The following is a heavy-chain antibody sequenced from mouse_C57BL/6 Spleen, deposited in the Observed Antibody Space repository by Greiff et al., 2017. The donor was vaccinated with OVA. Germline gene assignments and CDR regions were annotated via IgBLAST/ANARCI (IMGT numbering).Heavy chain of an antibody. V-gene: IGHV5-9*01. D-gene: IGHD4-1*02. J-gene: IGHJ2*01. CDR3: ARHPSTGEGYYFDY. CDR2: ISGGGGNT. CDR1: GFTFSSYT. Sequence: EVMLVESGGGLVKPGGSLKLSCAASGFTFSSYTMSWVRQTPEKRLEWVATISGGGGNTYYPDSVKGRFTISRDNAKNTLYLQMSILRSEDTALYYFARHPSTGEGYYFDYWGQGTTLTVSS.